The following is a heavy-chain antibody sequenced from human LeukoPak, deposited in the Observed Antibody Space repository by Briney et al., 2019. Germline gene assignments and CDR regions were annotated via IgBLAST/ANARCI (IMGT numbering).Heavy chain of an antibody. Sequence: SETLSLTCTVSGGXVSSGYYYWSWIRQPPGKGLEWIGYIYYSGSTNYNPSLKSRVTISVDTSKNQFSLKVRSVTAADTAVYYCARGIYDSSGYYLDYWGQGTLVTVSS. CDR3: ARGIYDSSGYYLDY. CDR2: IYYSGST. J-gene: IGHJ4*02. CDR1: GGXVSSGYYY. V-gene: IGHV4-61*01. D-gene: IGHD3-22*01.